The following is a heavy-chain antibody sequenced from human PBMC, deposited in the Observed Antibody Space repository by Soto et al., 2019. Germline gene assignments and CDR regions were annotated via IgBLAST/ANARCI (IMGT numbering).Heavy chain of an antibody. CDR3: ATETDVGWLGTPNHALDI. J-gene: IGHJ3*02. Sequence: EVQLVQSGGALVQPGGSLRLSCAASGFTPSSLSMKWVSQATGQGLEWISYINSAGSIIYYADSVKGRFTISRDNAKNSLYLQMNSLRAEDPAVYYCATETDVGWLGTPNHALDIWGQGTMVTVSS. D-gene: IGHD3-9*01. CDR2: INSAGSII. V-gene: IGHV3-48*01. CDR1: GFTPSSLS.